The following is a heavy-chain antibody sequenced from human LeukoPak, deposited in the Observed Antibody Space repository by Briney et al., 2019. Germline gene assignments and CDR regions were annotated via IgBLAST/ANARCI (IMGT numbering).Heavy chain of an antibody. Sequence: SETLSLTCAVYGGSFTGYYWSWIRQPPGKGLEWIGEGDHTGGTKYNPSLKSRVTISADSSKNQFSLKWYSVTAADTGPYYCAKNGQRGFSFDPWGQGTLVIVAS. CDR3: AKNGQRGFSFDP. D-gene: IGHD2-8*01. V-gene: IGHV4-34*01. J-gene: IGHJ5*02. CDR1: GGSFTGYY. CDR2: GDHTGGT.